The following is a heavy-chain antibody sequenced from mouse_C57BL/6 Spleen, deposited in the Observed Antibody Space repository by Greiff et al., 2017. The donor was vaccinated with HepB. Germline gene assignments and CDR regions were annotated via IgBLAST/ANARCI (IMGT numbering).Heavy chain of an antibody. CDR1: GYTFTSYG. CDR3: ARSDYSNTWFAY. V-gene: IGHV1-81*01. CDR2: IYPRSGNT. Sequence: VKLVESGAELARPGASVKLSCKASGYTFTSYGISWVKQRTGQGLEWIGEIYPRSGNTYYNEKFKGKATLTADKSSSTAYMELRSLTSEDSAVYFCARSDYSNTWFAYWGQGTLVTVSA. D-gene: IGHD2-5*01. J-gene: IGHJ3*01.